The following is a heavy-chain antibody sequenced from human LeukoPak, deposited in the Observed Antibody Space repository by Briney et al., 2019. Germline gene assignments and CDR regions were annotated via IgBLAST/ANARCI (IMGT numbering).Heavy chain of an antibody. V-gene: IGHV3-23*01. Sequence: TGGSLRLSCAASGFTFSSYAMSWVRQAPGKGLEWVSAISGSGGSTYYADSVKGRFTISRDNAKNSLYLQMNSLRAEDTAVYYCAREWVITFDMDVWGKGTTVTVSS. CDR3: AREWVITFDMDV. J-gene: IGHJ6*03. CDR1: GFTFSSYA. D-gene: IGHD3-16*02. CDR2: ISGSGGST.